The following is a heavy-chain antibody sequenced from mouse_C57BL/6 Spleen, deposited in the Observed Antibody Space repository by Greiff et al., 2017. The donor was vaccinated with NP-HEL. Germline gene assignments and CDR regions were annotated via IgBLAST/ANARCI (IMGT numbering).Heavy chain of an antibody. V-gene: IGHV1-15*01. CDR2: IDPETGGT. CDR3: TRGWLTYAMDY. D-gene: IGHD2-3*01. Sequence: QVHVKQSGAELVRPGASVTLSCKASGYTFTDYEMHWVKQTPVHGLEWIGAIDPETGGTAYNQKFKGKAILTADKSSSTAYMELRSLTSEDSAVYYCTRGWLTYAMDYWGQGTSVTVSS. CDR1: GYTFTDYE. J-gene: IGHJ4*01.